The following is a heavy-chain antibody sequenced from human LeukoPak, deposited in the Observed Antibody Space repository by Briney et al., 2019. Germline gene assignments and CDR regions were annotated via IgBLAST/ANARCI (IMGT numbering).Heavy chain of an antibody. D-gene: IGHD6-19*01. CDR1: GFTFSSYA. J-gene: IGHJ4*02. Sequence: GGSLRLSCAASGFTFSSYAMHWVRQAPGKGLEWVAVISYDGSNKYYADSVKGRFTISRDNSKNTLYLQMNSLRAEDTAVYYCARGPPRTGYSSGWYFDYWGQGTLVTVSS. V-gene: IGHV3-30-3*01. CDR2: ISYDGSNK. CDR3: ARGPPRTGYSSGWYFDY.